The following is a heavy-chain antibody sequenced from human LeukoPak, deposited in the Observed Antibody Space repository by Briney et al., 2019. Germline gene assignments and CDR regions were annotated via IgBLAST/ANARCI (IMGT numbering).Heavy chain of an antibody. J-gene: IGHJ5*02. CDR1: GGSFSGYY. V-gene: IGHV4-34*01. Sequence: SETLSLTCAVYGGSFSGYYWSWIRQPPGKGLEWIGEINHSGSTNYNPSLKSRVTISVDTSKNQFSLKLSSVTAADTAVYYCARRRSGYAYAAVAGTRGNWFDPWGQGTLVTVSS. CDR2: INHSGST. CDR3: ARRRSGYAYAAVAGTRGNWFDP. D-gene: IGHD6-19*01.